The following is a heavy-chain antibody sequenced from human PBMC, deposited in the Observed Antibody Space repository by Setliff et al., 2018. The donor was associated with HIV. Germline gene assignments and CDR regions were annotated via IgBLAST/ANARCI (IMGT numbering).Heavy chain of an antibody. CDR2: IYYSGNT. V-gene: IGHV4-61*08. J-gene: IGHJ4*02. CDR1: DHFVSGGYY. D-gene: IGHD1-26*01. Sequence: SETLSLTCVVSDHFVSGGYYWGWVRQPPGKGLEWIGYIYYSGNTNYNPSLKSRVTISLDTSKNQFSLKLSSVTAADTAVYYCARLPLRSGSPIDYWGQGTLVTVSS. CDR3: ARLPLRSGSPIDY.